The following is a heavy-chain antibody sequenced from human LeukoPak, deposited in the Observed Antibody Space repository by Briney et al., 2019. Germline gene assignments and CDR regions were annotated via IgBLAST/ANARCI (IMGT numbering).Heavy chain of an antibody. CDR2: MNPNSGNT. J-gene: IGHJ4*02. D-gene: IGHD2-15*01. Sequence: GASVKVSCKASACTFTSYDFNWVRQATGQGPEWMGWMNPNSGNTGYAQKLQGRVTMTRNTSISTAYMELSSLRSDDTAIYYCAIGGIGRGYCSGGSCYDNSFGNWGQGTLVTVSS. CDR1: ACTFTSYD. CDR3: AIGGIGRGYCSGGSCYDNSFGN. V-gene: IGHV1-8*01.